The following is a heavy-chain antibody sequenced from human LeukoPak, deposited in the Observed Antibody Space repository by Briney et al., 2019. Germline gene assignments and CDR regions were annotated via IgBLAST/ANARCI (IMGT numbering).Heavy chain of an antibody. Sequence: SETLSLTCTVSGGSISSYYWSWIRQPPGKGLEWIGYIYYSGSTNYNPSLKSRVTISVDTSKNQFSLKLSSVTAADTAVYYCARLPYSSGLDVWGQGTTVTVSS. CDR2: IYYSGST. CDR3: ARLPYSSGLDV. J-gene: IGHJ6*02. D-gene: IGHD6-19*01. CDR1: GGSISSYY. V-gene: IGHV4-59*01.